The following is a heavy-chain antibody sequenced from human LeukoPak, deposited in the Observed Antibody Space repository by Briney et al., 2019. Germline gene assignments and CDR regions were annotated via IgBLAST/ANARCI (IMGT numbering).Heavy chain of an antibody. CDR2: IWYDGSNK. CDR3: AKVISLGGSYAGDAFDI. CDR1: GFTFGSYG. V-gene: IGHV3-33*06. Sequence: GGSLRLSCAASGFTFGSYGMHWVRQAPGKGLEWVAVIWYDGSNKYYADSVKGRFTISRDNSKNTLYLQMNSLRAEDTAVYYCAKVISLGGSYAGDAFDIWGQGTMVTVSS. D-gene: IGHD1-26*01. J-gene: IGHJ3*02.